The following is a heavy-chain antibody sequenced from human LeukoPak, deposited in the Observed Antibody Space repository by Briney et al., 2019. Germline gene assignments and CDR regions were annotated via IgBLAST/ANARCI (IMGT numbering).Heavy chain of an antibody. Sequence: PSETLSLTCTVSGGSISSGSDYWSWIRQPAGKGLEWIGRIYTSGSTNYNPSLKSRVTISVDTSKNQFSLKLSSVTAADTAVYYCAREGPGNEPYDYVWGSYRRGGPFDYWGQGTLVTVSS. D-gene: IGHD3-16*02. J-gene: IGHJ4*02. V-gene: IGHV4-61*02. CDR3: AREGPGNEPYDYVWGSYRRGGPFDY. CDR2: IYTSGST. CDR1: GGSISSGSDY.